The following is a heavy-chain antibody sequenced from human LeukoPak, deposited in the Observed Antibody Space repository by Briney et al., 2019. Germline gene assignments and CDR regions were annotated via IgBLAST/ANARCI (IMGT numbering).Heavy chain of an antibody. Sequence: SQTLSLTCTVSGGSISSGSYYWGWIRQPAGKGLEWIGRIYTSGSTNYNPSLKSRVTISVDTSKNQFSLKLSSVTAADTAVYYCAREGVAYYDFWSGYHYYFDYWGQGTLVTVSS. CDR2: IYTSGST. J-gene: IGHJ4*02. CDR3: AREGVAYYDFWSGYHYYFDY. CDR1: GGSISSGSYY. V-gene: IGHV4-61*02. D-gene: IGHD3-3*01.